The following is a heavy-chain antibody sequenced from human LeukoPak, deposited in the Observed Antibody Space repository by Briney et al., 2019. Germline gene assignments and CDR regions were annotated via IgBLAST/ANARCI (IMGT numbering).Heavy chain of an antibody. CDR2: IWYDGSKK. CDR3: ARDPSARRFYFDY. Sequence: GRSLRLFCAASGFSFSSYGFHWVRQAPGKGLEWVAVIWYDGSKKYYPDSVKGRFTISRDNSKNTLYLQMNSLRADDTAVYYCARDPSARRFYFDYWGQGTLVTVSS. CDR1: GFSFSSYG. V-gene: IGHV3-33*01. J-gene: IGHJ4*02.